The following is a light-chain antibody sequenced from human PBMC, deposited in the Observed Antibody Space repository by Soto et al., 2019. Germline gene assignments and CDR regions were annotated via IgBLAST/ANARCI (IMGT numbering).Light chain of an antibody. CDR3: QQSYSTLLT. CDR1: QSISSY. Sequence: DTQMTQSPSSLSASVGDRVTITCRASQSISSYLNWYQQKPGKAPKLLIYAASNLQSGVPSRFSGSGSGTDFTLTISSLQPEDFATYYCQQSYSTLLTFGGGTKVEIK. CDR2: AAS. V-gene: IGKV1-39*01. J-gene: IGKJ4*01.